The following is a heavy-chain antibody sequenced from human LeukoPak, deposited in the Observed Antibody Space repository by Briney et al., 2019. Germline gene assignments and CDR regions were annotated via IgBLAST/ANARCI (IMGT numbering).Heavy chain of an antibody. V-gene: IGHV4-59*11. D-gene: IGHD3-22*01. CDR2: IYYSGST. Sequence: SETLSLTCTVSGGSISSHYWSWTRQPPGKGLEWIGYIYYSGSTNYNPSLKSRVTISVDTSKNQFSLKLSSVTAADTAVYYCARGRQDVTMIVVVMTAVSYYLDVWGKGTTVTVS. J-gene: IGHJ6*03. CDR3: ARGRQDVTMIVVVMTAVSYYLDV. CDR1: GGSISSHY.